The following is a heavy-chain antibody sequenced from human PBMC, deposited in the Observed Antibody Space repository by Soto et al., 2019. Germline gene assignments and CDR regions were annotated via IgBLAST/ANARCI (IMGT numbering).Heavy chain of an antibody. J-gene: IGHJ6*02. D-gene: IGHD5-12*01. Sequence: GASVKVSSKASGYPFTGYYMHWVRQAPGQGLGWMGWINPNSGGTNYAQKFQGWVTMTRDTSISTAYMELSRLKSDDTAVYYCARERGYGLYYYYYYGMDVWGQGTTVTVAS. V-gene: IGHV1-2*04. CDR1: GYPFTGYY. CDR3: ARERGYGLYYYYYYGMDV. CDR2: INPNSGGT.